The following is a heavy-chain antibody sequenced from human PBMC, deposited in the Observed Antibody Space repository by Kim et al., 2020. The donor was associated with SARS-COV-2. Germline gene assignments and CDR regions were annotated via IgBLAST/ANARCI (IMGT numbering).Heavy chain of an antibody. Sequence: GGSLRLSCAASGFTFSSYDMSWVRQAPGKGLEWVSSIYDRGDSTNYADSVKGRFTISRDNAKSTLYLQMNSLRTEDTAVYYCAKDLGSRNLASRSCDRG. CDR1: GFTFSSYD. D-gene: IGHD6-6*01. V-gene: IGHV3-23*01. CDR2: IYDRGDST. J-gene: IGHJ1*01. CDR3: AKDLGSRNLASRSCD.